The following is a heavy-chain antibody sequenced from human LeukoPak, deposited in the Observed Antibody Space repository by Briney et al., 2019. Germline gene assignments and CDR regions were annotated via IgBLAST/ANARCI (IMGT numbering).Heavy chain of an antibody. D-gene: IGHD6-13*01. Sequence: SETLSLTCAVYGGAFSGYYWSWIRQPPGKGLEWIGEINHSGSTNYNPSLKSRVTISVDTSKNQFSLKLSSVTAADTAVYYCAKIAAAPPRTWGQGTLVTVSS. V-gene: IGHV4-34*01. CDR1: GGAFSGYY. CDR3: AKIAAAPPRT. CDR2: INHSGST. J-gene: IGHJ5*02.